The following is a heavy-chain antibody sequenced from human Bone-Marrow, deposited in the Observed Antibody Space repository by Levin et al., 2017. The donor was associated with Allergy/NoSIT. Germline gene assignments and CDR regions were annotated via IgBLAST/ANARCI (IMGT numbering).Heavy chain of an antibody. D-gene: IGHD3-9*01. CDR1: GFTFSSYS. J-gene: IGHJ4*02. V-gene: IGHV3-21*01. CDR3: ARRNTGYPERPIDY. Sequence: GESLKISCAASGFTFSSYSMNWVRQAPGKGLEWVSSISSSSSYIYYADSVKGRFTISRDNAKNSLYLQMNSLRAEDTAVYYCARRNTGYPERPIDYWGQGTLVTVSS. CDR2: ISSSSSYI.